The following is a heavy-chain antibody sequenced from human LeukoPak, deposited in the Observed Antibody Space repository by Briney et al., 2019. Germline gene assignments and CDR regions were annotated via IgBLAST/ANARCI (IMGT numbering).Heavy chain of an antibody. V-gene: IGHV3-30*18. CDR1: GFTFSSYA. Sequence: GGSLSLSCAASGFTFSSYAMHWVRQAPGKGLEWVAVISYDGSNKYYADSVKGRFAISRDNSKNTLYLQMNSLRGEDTAVYYCAKDPRITTIVGLYYFDYWGQGTLVTVSS. CDR3: AKDPRITTIVGLYYFDY. D-gene: IGHD3-22*01. CDR2: ISYDGSNK. J-gene: IGHJ4*02.